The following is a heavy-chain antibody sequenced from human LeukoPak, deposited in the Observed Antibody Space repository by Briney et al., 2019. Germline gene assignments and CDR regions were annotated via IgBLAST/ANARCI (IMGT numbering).Heavy chain of an antibody. CDR3: ARLPHRYSSSWYAIDWFDP. CDR2: INPSGGST. CDR1: GYTFTSYY. D-gene: IGHD6-13*01. V-gene: IGHV1-46*01. J-gene: IGHJ5*02. Sequence: ASVKVSCKASGYTFTSYYMHWVRQAPGQGLEWMGIINPSGGSTSYAQKFQGRVTMTRDTSTSTVYMELSSLRSEDTAVYYCARLPHRYSSSWYAIDWFDPWGQGTLVTVSS.